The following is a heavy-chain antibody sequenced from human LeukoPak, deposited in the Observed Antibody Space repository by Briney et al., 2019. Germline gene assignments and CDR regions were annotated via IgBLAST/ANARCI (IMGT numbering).Heavy chain of an antibody. CDR3: ARSSGEQPPFDP. CDR2: IYSGGST. Sequence: GGSLRLSCAASGFTVGSNYMSWVRQAPGKGLEWVSVIYSGGSTYYADSVKGRFTISRDNSKNTLYLQMNSLRAEDTAVYYCARSSGEQPPFDPWGQGTLVTVSS. V-gene: IGHV3-66*01. CDR1: GFTVGSNY. J-gene: IGHJ5*02. D-gene: IGHD1-26*01.